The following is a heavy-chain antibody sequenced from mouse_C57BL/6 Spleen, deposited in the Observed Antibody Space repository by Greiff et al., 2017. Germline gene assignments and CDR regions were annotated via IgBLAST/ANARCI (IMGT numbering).Heavy chain of an antibody. J-gene: IGHJ2*01. D-gene: IGHD1-1*01. CDR2: FHPYNDDT. CDR1: GYTFTTYP. V-gene: IGHV1-47*01. Sequence: VNVVESGAELVKPGASVKMSCKASGYTFTTYPIEWMKQNHGKSLEWIGNFHPYNDDTKYNEKFKGKATLTVEKSSSTVYLELSRLTSDDSAVYYCAVKDYYGSSYFDYWGQGTTLTVSS. CDR3: AVKDYYGSSYFDY.